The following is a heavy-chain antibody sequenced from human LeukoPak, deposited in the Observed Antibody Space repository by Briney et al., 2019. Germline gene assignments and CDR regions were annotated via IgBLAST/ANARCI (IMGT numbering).Heavy chain of an antibody. CDR3: AKEGTLSIFFDH. Sequence: PGGSLRLSCAASGFTFSGSGMSWIRQAPGKGLEWVSSISGLGGTTDYADSVKGRFTISRDNSKNTLYLQMNSLRAEDTALYYCAKEGTLSIFFDHWGQGILVTVSS. J-gene: IGHJ4*02. CDR1: GFTFSGSG. CDR2: ISGLGGTT. V-gene: IGHV3-23*01. D-gene: IGHD3-16*02.